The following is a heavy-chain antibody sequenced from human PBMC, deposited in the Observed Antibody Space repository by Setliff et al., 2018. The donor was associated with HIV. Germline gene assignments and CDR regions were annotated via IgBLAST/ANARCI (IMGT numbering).Heavy chain of an antibody. J-gene: IGHJ4*02. D-gene: IGHD2-21*02. Sequence: SETLSLTCTVSGGSISGYYWSWIRQPPGKGLEWIGYIYTSGSTNYNPSLKNRVTISVDTSKNTFSLKLSSVAAADTAVYYCAICGGDCCSLDYWGQGTLVTVSS. CDR3: AICGGDCCSLDY. CDR1: GGSISGYY. V-gene: IGHV4-4*08. CDR2: IYTSGST.